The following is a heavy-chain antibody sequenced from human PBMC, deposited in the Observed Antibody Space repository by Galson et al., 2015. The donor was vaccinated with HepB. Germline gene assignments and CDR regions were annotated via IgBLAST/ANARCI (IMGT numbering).Heavy chain of an antibody. CDR1: GGSFSGYY. CDR3: ARDRWNPLLCSSSSVYYYYGMDV. J-gene: IGHJ6*02. Sequence: LSLTCGVYGGSFSGYYWSWXRQPPGKGLXXXGEINHSGSTNYNPSLKSRVTMSVDTSKNQFSLKLSSVTAADTAVYYCARDRWNPLLCSSSSVYYYYGMDVWGQGTTVTVSS. V-gene: IGHV4-34*01. CDR2: INHSGST. D-gene: IGHD6-6*01.